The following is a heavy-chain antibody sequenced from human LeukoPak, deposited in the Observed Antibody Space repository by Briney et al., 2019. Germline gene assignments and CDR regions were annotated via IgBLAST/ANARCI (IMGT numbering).Heavy chain of an antibody. CDR3: APPSYSPWP. Sequence: GGSLRLSCEASGFSFSGYSMNWVRQAPGKGLERVSYISRSSMTIYYADSVRGRFTVSRDNAKNSLYLQMNSLRAEDTAVYFCAPPSYSPWPWGQGTLVVVSS. D-gene: IGHD2-21*01. CDR1: GFSFSGYS. CDR2: ISRSSMTI. J-gene: IGHJ5*02. V-gene: IGHV3-48*04.